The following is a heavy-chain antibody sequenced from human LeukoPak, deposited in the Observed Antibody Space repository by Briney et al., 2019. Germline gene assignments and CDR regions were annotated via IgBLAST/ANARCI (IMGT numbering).Heavy chain of an antibody. D-gene: IGHD4-17*01. V-gene: IGHV1-18*01. J-gene: IGHJ6*02. CDR2: ISAYNGNT. CDR1: GYTFTSYG. CDR3: AREGDYGDLMGYYYYYGMDV. Sequence: ASVKVSCKASGYTFTSYGISWVRQAPGQGLEWMGWISAYNGNTSYAQKLQGRVTMTTDTSTSTAYMELRSLRSDDTAVYYCAREGDYGDLMGYYYYYGMDVWGQGTTVTVSS.